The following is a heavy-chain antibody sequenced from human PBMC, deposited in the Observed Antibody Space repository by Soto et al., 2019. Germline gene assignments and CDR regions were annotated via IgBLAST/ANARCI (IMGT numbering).Heavy chain of an antibody. D-gene: IGHD1-1*01. J-gene: IGHJ6*02. Sequence: SLTCTVSGGSISSSSYYCGWIRQPPGKGLEWIGSIYYSGSTYYNPSLKSRVTISVDTSKKQFSLKLSSVTAADTAVYYCARHGTSNSYYYYYYGMEVWGQGTTIAVSS. V-gene: IGHV4-39*01. CDR2: IYYSGST. CDR3: ARHGTSNSYYYYYYGMEV. CDR1: GGSISSSSYY.